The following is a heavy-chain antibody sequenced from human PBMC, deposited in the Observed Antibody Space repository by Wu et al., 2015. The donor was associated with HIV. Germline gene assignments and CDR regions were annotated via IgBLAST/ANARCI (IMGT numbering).Heavy chain of an antibody. V-gene: IGHV1-2*02. CDR1: GDGFTSYA. CDR3: ARDATPITTEFDY. J-gene: IGHJ4*02. Sequence: QVQLTQFGAEVKKPGSSVKVTCKASGDGFTSYAVSWVRQAPGRGLEWMAWINPSGGSTIYAEAFEGRITVTTDTSMKTVYMELEGLTSRDTAMYFCARDATPITTEFDYWGQGTLITVSS. D-gene: IGHD4-11*01. CDR2: INPSGGST.